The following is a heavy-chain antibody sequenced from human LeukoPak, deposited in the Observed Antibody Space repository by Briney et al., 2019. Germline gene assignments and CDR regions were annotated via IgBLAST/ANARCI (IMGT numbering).Heavy chain of an antibody. CDR2: IRSSGTTT. CDR3: ARALHGIRFLEWPIYYMDV. D-gene: IGHD3-3*01. Sequence: GGSLRLSCAASGFTFSTYSMNWVRQAPGKGLEWVSYIRSSGTTTYYADSVEGRFTISRDNGKNSLYLQMNSLRAEDTAVYYCARALHGIRFLEWPIYYMDVWGKGTTVTVSS. J-gene: IGHJ6*03. CDR1: GFTFSTYS. V-gene: IGHV3-48*01.